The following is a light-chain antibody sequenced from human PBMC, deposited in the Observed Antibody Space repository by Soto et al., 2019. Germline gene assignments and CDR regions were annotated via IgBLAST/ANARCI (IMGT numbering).Light chain of an antibody. J-gene: IGLJ2*01. V-gene: IGLV1-40*01. CDR1: SSNIGAGYD. Sequence: QSVLTQPPSVSGAPGQRVTISCTGSSSNIGAGYDVHWYQQLPGTAPKLLIYGNSNRPSGVPDRFSGSKSGNTASLTISGLQAEDEADYYCSSYANSVPLIFGGGTQLTVL. CDR3: SSYANSVPLI. CDR2: GNS.